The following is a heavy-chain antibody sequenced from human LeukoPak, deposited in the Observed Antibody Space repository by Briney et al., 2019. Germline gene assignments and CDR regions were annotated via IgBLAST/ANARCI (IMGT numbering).Heavy chain of an antibody. CDR1: GGSISSSSYY. D-gene: IGHD3-10*01. CDR2: IYYSGST. V-gene: IGHV4-39*07. CDR3: ARVSADEEWFGERPANYYFDY. Sequence: SETLSLTCTVSGGSISSSSYYWGWIRQPPGKGLEWIGGIYYSGSTNYNPSLKSRVTISVDTSKNQFSLKLSSVTAADTAVYYCARVSADEEWFGERPANYYFDYWGQGTLVTVSS. J-gene: IGHJ4*02.